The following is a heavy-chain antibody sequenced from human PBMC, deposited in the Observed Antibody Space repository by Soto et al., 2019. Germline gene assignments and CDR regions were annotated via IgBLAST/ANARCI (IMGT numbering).Heavy chain of an antibody. CDR1: GFTFSSYY. Sequence: EVQLVESGGGLVQPGGSLRLSCAASGFTFSSYYMSWVRQAQGKGLEWVANVNGDGSEKYYVDSVKGRFTVSRDNAKNSLYLQMTSLRAEDTALYYCAKWGGAGSDYWCQGTLVTVAS. CDR3: AKWGGAGSDY. V-gene: IGHV3-7*01. CDR2: VNGDGSEK. D-gene: IGHD1-26*01. J-gene: IGHJ4*02.